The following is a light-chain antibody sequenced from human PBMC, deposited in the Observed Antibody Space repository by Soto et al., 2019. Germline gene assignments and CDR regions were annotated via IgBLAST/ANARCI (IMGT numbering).Light chain of an antibody. J-gene: IGKJ1*01. CDR2: DAS. V-gene: IGKV1-5*01. Sequence: DIQMTQSPSTLSAAVGDRVTITCRASQSISTWLAWYQQKPGKAPNLLLYDASNLESGVPSRFSGSGSGTEFTLTISSLQPDDFATYYCQQYNSYSLTFGHGTKVEIK. CDR3: QQYNSYSLT. CDR1: QSISTW.